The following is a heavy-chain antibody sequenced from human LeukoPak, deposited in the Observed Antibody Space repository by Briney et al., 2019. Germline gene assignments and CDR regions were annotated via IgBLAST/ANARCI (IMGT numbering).Heavy chain of an antibody. CDR3: ARGGSSSWYLESWFDP. CDR2: ISYDGSNK. CDR1: GFTFSSYA. D-gene: IGHD6-13*01. V-gene: IGHV3-30-3*01. J-gene: IGHJ5*02. Sequence: GGSLRLSCAASGFTFSSYAMHWVRQAPGKGLEWVAVISYDGSNKYYADSVKGRFTISRDNSKNTLYLQMNSLRAEDTAVYYCARGGSSSWYLESWFDPWGQGTLVTVSS.